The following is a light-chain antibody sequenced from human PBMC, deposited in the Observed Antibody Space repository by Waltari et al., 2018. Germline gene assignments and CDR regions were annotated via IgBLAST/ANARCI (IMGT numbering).Light chain of an antibody. CDR3: SSFTSTTTKV. V-gene: IGLV2-14*01. Sequence: QSALTQPASVSGSPGQSITISCTGTSSDVGGYNYVSWYQQHPGKAPKVMIYEVSNRPSGVSIRFSGSKSGTPASLTIAGLQAEDEADYYCSSFTSTTTKVFGTGTKVTVL. CDR2: EVS. J-gene: IGLJ1*01. CDR1: SSDVGGYNY.